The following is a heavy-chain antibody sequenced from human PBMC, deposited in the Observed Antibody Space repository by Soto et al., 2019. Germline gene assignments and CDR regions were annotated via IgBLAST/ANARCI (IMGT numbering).Heavy chain of an antibody. J-gene: IGHJ4*02. D-gene: IGHD6-19*01. Sequence: EVQLLESGGGLVQPGGSLSLSCAASGFTFSSYAMTWVRQAPGKGLEWVSVITGRGHSTFYADSVKGRFTISRDYSKNTLSLQMDSLRADDTAVYYCAKVHIAVAAYFDYWGQGTLVTVSS. CDR2: ITGRGHST. V-gene: IGHV3-23*01. CDR3: AKVHIAVAAYFDY. CDR1: GFTFSSYA.